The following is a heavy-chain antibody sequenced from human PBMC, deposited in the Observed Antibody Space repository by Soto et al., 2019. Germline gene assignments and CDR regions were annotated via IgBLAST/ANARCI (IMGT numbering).Heavy chain of an antibody. V-gene: IGHV3-53*01. J-gene: IGHJ4*02. CDR1: GFTVSNNY. Sequence: EVQLVESGGGLIQPGGSLRLSCAVSGFTVSNNYMSWVRQAPGKGLEGVSVIYSGGYTAYGDSVKGRFTISRDNSKNTNLSKIKTLGPCRPAVFCCAPHPGGGGYWGQGTLVTVSS. CDR2: IYSGGYT. CDR3: APHPGGGGY. D-gene: IGHD3-10*01.